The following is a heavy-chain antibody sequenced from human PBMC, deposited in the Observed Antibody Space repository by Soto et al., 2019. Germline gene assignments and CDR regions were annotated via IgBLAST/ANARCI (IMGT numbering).Heavy chain of an antibody. D-gene: IGHD4-4*01. J-gene: IGHJ6*02. CDR2: INPDGGGT. CDR1: GYTFTSYY. V-gene: IGHV1-46*01. Sequence: QVQLVQSGAEVKKPGASVKVSCKASGYTFTSYYMHWVRLAPGQGLEWMGIINPDGGGTSYAQQCQGRGIMARDTSTSTVYMEMSSLRSEDTAVYYCAVGGNYLSMDVWGQGTTVTVSS. CDR3: AVGGNYLSMDV.